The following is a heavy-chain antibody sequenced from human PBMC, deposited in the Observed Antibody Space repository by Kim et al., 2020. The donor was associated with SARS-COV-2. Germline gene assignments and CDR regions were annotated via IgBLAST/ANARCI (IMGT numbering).Heavy chain of an antibody. J-gene: IGHJ4*02. CDR1: GYTFTSYA. CDR3: ARGPGSGWYVDFDY. D-gene: IGHD6-19*01. CDR2: INTNTGNP. V-gene: IGHV7-4-1*02. Sequence: ASVKVSCKASGYTFTSYAMNWVRQAPGQGLEWMGWINTNTGNPTYAQGFTGRFVLSLDTSVSTAYMQISSRKAGDTAVYYCARGPGSGWYVDFDYWGQGTLVTASS.